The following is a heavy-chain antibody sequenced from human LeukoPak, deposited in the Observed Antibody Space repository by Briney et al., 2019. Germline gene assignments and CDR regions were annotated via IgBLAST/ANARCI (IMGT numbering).Heavy chain of an antibody. V-gene: IGHV1-2*02. CDR1: GYTFTGYY. CDR3: ARWGGHCTSGLCHYFDC. J-gene: IGHJ4*02. Sequence: ASVKVSCKASGYTFTGYYMHWVRQAPGQGLEWMGWINPNSGGANYAQKFQGRVTMTRDTSISTAYMELSRLRSDDTAVYYCARWGGHCTSGLCHYFDCWGQGTLVTVSS. CDR2: INPNSGGA. D-gene: IGHD2-8*01.